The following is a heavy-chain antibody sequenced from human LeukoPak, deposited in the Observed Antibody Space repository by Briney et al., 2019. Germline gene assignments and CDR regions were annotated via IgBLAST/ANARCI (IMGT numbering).Heavy chain of an antibody. CDR1: GFTFSSYA. V-gene: IGHV3-30-3*01. CDR3: ARDPGSGYDSSGYYYRWFDP. CDR2: ISYDGSNK. J-gene: IGHJ5*02. D-gene: IGHD3-22*01. Sequence: GGSLRLSCAASGFTFSSYAIHWVRQAPGKGREWVAVISYDGSNKCYADSVKGRFTISRDNSKNTLYLQMNSLRAEDTAVYYCARDPGSGYDSSGYYYRWFDPWGQGTLVTVSS.